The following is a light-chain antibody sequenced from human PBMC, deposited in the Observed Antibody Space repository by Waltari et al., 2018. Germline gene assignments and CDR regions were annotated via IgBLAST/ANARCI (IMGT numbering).Light chain of an antibody. CDR3: SSYAGSNLWV. Sequence: QSALTQPPSASGSPGQSVTISCTGTSSDVGGYDYASWYQQHPAKAPKLMIYEVTKRPSVVPDRFSGSKSGNTASLTVSGLQAEDEADYYCSSYAGSNLWVFGGGTKLTVL. CDR1: SSDVGGYDY. CDR2: EVT. J-gene: IGLJ3*02. V-gene: IGLV2-8*01.